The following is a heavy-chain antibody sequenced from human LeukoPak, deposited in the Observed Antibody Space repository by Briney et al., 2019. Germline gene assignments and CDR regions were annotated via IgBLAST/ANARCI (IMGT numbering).Heavy chain of an antibody. CDR2: ISSSGSTI. CDR1: GFTFSSYE. D-gene: IGHD5-24*01. Sequence: GGSLRLSCAASGFTFSSYEMNWVRQAPGKGLEWVSYISSSGSTIYYADSVKGRFTISRDNAKNTLYLQMNSLRAEDTAVYYCAREDWRWLQPPLDYWGQGTLVTVSS. CDR3: AREDWRWLQPPLDY. J-gene: IGHJ4*02. V-gene: IGHV3-48*03.